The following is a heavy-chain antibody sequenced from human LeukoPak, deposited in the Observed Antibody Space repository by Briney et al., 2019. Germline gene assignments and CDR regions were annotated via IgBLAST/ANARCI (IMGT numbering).Heavy chain of an antibody. CDR1: GFTFSSYA. CDR3: ARRAGAYTHPCDY. CDR2: ISGSGGST. J-gene: IGHJ4*02. V-gene: IGHV3-23*01. Sequence: GGSLRLSCAASGFTFSSYAMSWVRQAPGKGLEWVSTISGSGGSTYYADSVKGRFTISIDNSKNTLYLQMNSLRAEDTAVYYCARRAGAYTHPCDYWGQGTLVTVS. D-gene: IGHD3-16*01.